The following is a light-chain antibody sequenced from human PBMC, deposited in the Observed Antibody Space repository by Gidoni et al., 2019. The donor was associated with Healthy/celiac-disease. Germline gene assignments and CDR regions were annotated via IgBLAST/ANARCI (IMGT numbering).Light chain of an antibody. CDR3: QQSYSIPT. CDR1: QSISSY. CDR2: AAS. V-gene: IGKV1-39*01. Sequence: DIQMTQSPSSLSASVGDRVTITCRASQSISSYLNWYQQKPGKAPKLLIYAASSLQSGVPSRFSGSGSGTDFTLTISSLQPEDFATYYCQQSYSIPTFXPXTKVDIK. J-gene: IGKJ3*01.